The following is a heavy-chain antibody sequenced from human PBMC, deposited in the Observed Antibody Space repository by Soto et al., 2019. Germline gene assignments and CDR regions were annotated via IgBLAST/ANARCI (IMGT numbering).Heavy chain of an antibody. CDR2: INHSGST. V-gene: IGHV4-34*01. Sequence: SETLSLTCAVYGGSFSGYYWSWIRQPPGKGLEWIGEINHSGSTNYNPSLKSRVTISVDTSKNQFSLKLSSVTAADTAVYYCARGQIFGGTFGYWGQGTLVTVSS. CDR3: ARGQIFGGTFGY. D-gene: IGHD3-3*01. CDR1: GGSFSGYY. J-gene: IGHJ4*02.